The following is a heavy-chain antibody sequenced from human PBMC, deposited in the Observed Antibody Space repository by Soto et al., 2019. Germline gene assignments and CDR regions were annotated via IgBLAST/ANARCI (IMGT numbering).Heavy chain of an antibody. D-gene: IGHD6-19*01. Sequence: PSETLSLTCAVYGGSFSGYYWSWIRQPPGKGLEGIGEINHSGSTNYNPSLKSRVTISVDTSKNHFSLKLSSVTAADTAVYYCARGAVAGTPRSYNWFDPWGQGTLVTVSS. CDR2: INHSGST. V-gene: IGHV4-34*01. J-gene: IGHJ5*02. CDR1: GGSFSGYY. CDR3: ARGAVAGTPRSYNWFDP.